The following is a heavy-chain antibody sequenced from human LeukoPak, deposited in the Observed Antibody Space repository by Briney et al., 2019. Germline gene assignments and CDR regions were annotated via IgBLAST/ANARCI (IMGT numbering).Heavy chain of an antibody. CDR1: GFTFSRYS. CDR2: ISSSSSTI. J-gene: IGHJ5*02. D-gene: IGHD3-22*01. CDR3: TSLHYFYDRSGYP. V-gene: IGHV3-48*02. Sequence: GGSLRLSCAASGFTFSRYSMNWVRQAPGKGLEWVSYISSSSSTIYYADSVKGRFTISRDNAKNSLYLQMNSLRDEDTAVYYCTSLHYFYDRSGYPWGQGTLVTVSS.